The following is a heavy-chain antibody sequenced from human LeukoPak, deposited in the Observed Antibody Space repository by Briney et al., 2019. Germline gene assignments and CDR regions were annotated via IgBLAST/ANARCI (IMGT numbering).Heavy chain of an antibody. V-gene: IGHV3-7*01. J-gene: IGHJ4*02. CDR3: TRDAGTRLKYSFGYGDY. CDR1: GFTFSSYA. CDR2: IKQDGSEK. D-gene: IGHD5-18*01. Sequence: PGGSLRLSCAASGFTFSSYAMHWVRQAPGKGLEWVANIKQDGSEKYYVDSVKGRFTISRDNAKNSLYLQMNSLRAEDTAVYYCTRDAGTRLKYSFGYGDYWGQGALVTVSS.